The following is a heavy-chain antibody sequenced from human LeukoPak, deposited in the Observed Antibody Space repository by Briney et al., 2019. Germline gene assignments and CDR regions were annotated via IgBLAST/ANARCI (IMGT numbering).Heavy chain of an antibody. D-gene: IGHD4-11*01. V-gene: IGHV4-39*07. CDR2: IYYSGST. J-gene: IGHJ6*03. CDR3: ARARSMTTVTSYYYYMDV. Sequence: SETLSLTCTVSGGSISSSTYYWGWIRQPPGKGLEWIGSIYYSGSTYYNPSLKSRVTISVDTSKTQFSMKLSSVPAADTAVYYCARARSMTTVTSYYYYMDVWGKGTTVTVSS. CDR1: GGSISSSTYY.